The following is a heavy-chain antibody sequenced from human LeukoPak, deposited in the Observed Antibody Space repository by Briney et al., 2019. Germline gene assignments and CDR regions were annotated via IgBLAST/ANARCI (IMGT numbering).Heavy chain of an antibody. V-gene: IGHV3-30*04. J-gene: IGHJ4*02. CDR1: GFTFSSYA. CDR3: ARDGGRYCSGGSCYYFDY. D-gene: IGHD2-15*01. CDR2: ISYDGSNK. Sequence: PGRSLRLSCAASGFTFSSYAMHWVRQAPGKGLEWVAVISYDGSNKYYADSVKGRFTISRDSSKNTLYPQMNSLRAEDTAVYYCARDGGRYCSGGSCYYFDYWGQGTLVTVSS.